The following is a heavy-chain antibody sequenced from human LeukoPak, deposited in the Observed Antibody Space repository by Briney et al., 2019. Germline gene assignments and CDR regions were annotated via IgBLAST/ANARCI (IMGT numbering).Heavy chain of an antibody. V-gene: IGHV3-9*01. J-gene: IGHJ4*02. D-gene: IGHD2-8*01. CDR3: TKCMTEPGTCYFNN. CDR1: GGTFDDYA. Sequence: PGGSLRLSCVLSGGTFDDYAMHWVRQSPGRGLEWVSGISWNSVDVVYTASVRGRFTISRDNAKNSSYLQMNSLGADDTAIYYCTKCMTEPGTCYFNNWGQGTLVTVSS. CDR2: ISWNSVDV.